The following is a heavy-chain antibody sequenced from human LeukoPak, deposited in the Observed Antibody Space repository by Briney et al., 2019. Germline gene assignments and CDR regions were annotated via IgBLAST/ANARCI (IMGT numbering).Heavy chain of an antibody. J-gene: IGHJ4*02. CDR2: ISNRDRT. CDR3: AKESPYAVGGTGRVYYFDY. D-gene: IGHD1-26*01. Sequence: GGSLRLSCAASGFTFSIYAISWVRQAPGKGLEWVSAISNRDRTYYTDSVKGRFTISRDNSKNTVHLQMNSLRAEDTAVYYCAKESPYAVGGTGRVYYFDYWGQGAPVTVSS. CDR1: GFTFSIYA. V-gene: IGHV3-23*01.